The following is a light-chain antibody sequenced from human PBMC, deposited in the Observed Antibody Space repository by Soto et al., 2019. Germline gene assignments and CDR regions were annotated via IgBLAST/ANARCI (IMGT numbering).Light chain of an antibody. CDR1: SSNIGSNT. V-gene: IGLV1-44*01. CDR3: SSWDDNLDAVV. J-gene: IGLJ1*01. CDR2: TND. Sequence: QSALTQPASPSATPGQRVTISCSGSSSNIGSNTVNWYQQLPGTAPKLLIYTNDQRPSGVPDRFSGSRSGTSASLAISGLQFEDEADYHCSSWDDNLDAVVFGAGTKVTVL.